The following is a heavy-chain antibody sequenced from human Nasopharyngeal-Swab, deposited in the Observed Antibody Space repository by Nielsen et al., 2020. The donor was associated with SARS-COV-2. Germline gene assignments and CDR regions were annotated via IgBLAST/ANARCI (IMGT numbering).Heavy chain of an antibody. J-gene: IGHJ4*02. CDR3: ASYSRLLGLFDY. V-gene: IGHV4-39*07. Sequence: GSLRLSCTVSGGSISSSSYYWGWIRQPPGKGLEWIGSIYYSGSTNYNPSLKSRVTISVDTSKNQFSLKLSSVTAADTAVYYCASYSRLLGLFDYWGQGTLVTVSS. CDR2: IYYSGST. CDR1: GGSISSSSYY. D-gene: IGHD2-15*01.